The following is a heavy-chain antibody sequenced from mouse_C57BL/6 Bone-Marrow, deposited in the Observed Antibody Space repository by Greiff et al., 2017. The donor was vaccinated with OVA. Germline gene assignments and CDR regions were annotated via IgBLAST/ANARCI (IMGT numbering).Heavy chain of an antibody. J-gene: IGHJ4*01. Sequence: VQLQESGAELVRPGASVKLSCKASGYTFTDYYINWVKQRPGQGLEWIARIYPGSGNTYYNEKFKGKATLTAEKSSSTAYMQLSSLTSEDSAVYFCARSGNYYGSSSLAMDYWGQGTSVTVSS. D-gene: IGHD1-1*01. CDR3: ARSGNYYGSSSLAMDY. V-gene: IGHV1-76*01. CDR1: GYTFTDYY. CDR2: IYPGSGNT.